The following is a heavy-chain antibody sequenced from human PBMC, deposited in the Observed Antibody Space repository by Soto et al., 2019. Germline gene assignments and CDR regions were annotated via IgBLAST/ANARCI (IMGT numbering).Heavy chain of an antibody. D-gene: IGHD6-13*01. V-gene: IGHV3-9*01. CDR1: GFTFSNYV. CDR2: INWNSGSI. Sequence: SLRLSCAASGFTFSNYVMHWVRQVPGKGLEWVSGINWNSGSIGYGDSVKGRFAISRDNAKNSLHLQMNSLSAEDTAFYYCVKDESINWYSGHFRHWGQGTLVTVSS. J-gene: IGHJ1*01. CDR3: VKDESINWYSGHFRH.